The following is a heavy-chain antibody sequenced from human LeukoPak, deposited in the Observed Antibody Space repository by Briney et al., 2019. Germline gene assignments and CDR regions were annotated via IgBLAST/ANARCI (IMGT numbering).Heavy chain of an antibody. V-gene: IGHV1-18*04. J-gene: IGHJ5*02. CDR1: GYTFTSYG. Sequence: GASVKVSCRASGYTFTSYGISRVRQAPGQGLEWMGWISAYNGNTNYAQKLQGRVTMTTDTSTSTAYMELRSLRSDDTAVYYCARASITLVRGVLDPWGQGTLVTVSS. D-gene: IGHD3-10*01. CDR2: ISAYNGNT. CDR3: ARASITLVRGVLDP.